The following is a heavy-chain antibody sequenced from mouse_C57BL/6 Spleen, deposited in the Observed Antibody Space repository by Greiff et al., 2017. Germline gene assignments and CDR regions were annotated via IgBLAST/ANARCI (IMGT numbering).Heavy chain of an antibody. D-gene: IGHD4-1*01. J-gene: IGHJ4*01. V-gene: IGHV5-4*03. Sequence: EVMLVESGGGLVKPGGSLKLSCAASGFTFSSYAMSWVRQTPEKRLEWVATISDGGSYTYYPDNVKGRFTISRDTAKNNLYLQMSHLKSEDTAMYYCARVSGAMDYWGQGASVTVSS. CDR1: GFTFSSYA. CDR2: ISDGGSYT. CDR3: ARVSGAMDY.